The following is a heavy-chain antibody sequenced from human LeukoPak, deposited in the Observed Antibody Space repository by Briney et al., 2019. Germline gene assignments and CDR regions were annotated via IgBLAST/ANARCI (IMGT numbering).Heavy chain of an antibody. D-gene: IGHD6-6*01. CDR2: IWYDGSNK. V-gene: IGHV3-33*06. Sequence: GRSLRLSCAASGFIFSDCGMHWVRQAPGKGLEWVAVIWYDGSNKYYADSVKGRFTISRDNSKNTLDLQMNSLRAEDTAVYYCAKWKYSNSGIDDYWGQGTLVTVSS. J-gene: IGHJ4*02. CDR3: AKWKYSNSGIDDY. CDR1: GFIFSDCG.